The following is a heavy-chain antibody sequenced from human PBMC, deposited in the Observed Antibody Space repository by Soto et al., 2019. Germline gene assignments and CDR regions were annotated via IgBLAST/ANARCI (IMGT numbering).Heavy chain of an antibody. CDR1: GGTFSSYA. Sequence: ASVKVSCKASGGTFSSYAISWVRQAPGQGLEWMGGIIPIFGTANYAQKFQGRVTITADESTSTAYMELSSLRSEDTAVYYCAGRTYYYGSGSSNYYYYGMDVWDEGTTVTVSS. V-gene: IGHV1-69*13. D-gene: IGHD3-10*01. CDR2: IIPIFGTA. CDR3: AGRTYYYGSGSSNYYYYGMDV. J-gene: IGHJ6*04.